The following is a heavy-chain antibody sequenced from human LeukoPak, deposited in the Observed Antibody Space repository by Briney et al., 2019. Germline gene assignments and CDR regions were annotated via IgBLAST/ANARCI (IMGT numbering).Heavy chain of an antibody. V-gene: IGHV1-18*01. CDR1: GYTFRNYG. J-gene: IGHJ4*02. D-gene: IGHD1-26*01. CDR2: ISVYNRKT. CDR3: ARAEGEWEPFHH. Sequence: GASVKVSCKASGYTFRNYGIGWVRQAPGQGLEWMGWISVYNRKTYWTEKLRDRLTVTTDTSTSTAYMELRSLRSDDTALYYCARAEGEWEPFHHWGQGTLVTVSS.